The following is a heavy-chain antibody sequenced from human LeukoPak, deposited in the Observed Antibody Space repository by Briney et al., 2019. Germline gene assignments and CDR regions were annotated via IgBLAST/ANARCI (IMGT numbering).Heavy chain of an antibody. CDR2: IYTSGST. CDR1: GGSISSGSYY. V-gene: IGHV4-61*02. CDR3: ASGGGEVWFGEMHNWFDP. J-gene: IGHJ5*02. D-gene: IGHD3-10*01. Sequence: SETLSLTCTVSGGSISSGSYYWSWIRQPAGKGLEWIGRIYTSGSTNYNPSLKSRVTISVDTSKNQFSLKLSSVTAADTAVYYCASGGGEVWFGEMHNWFDPWGQGTLVTVSS.